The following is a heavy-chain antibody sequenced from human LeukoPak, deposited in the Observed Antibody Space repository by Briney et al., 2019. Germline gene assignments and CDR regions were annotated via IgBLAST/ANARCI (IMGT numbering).Heavy chain of an antibody. CDR3: ARGGGYVHY. CDR1: GFTFNSYE. J-gene: IGHJ4*02. CDR2: INSGGSAI. Sequence: PGGPLRLSCAASGFTFNSYEMNWVRQAPGKGLEWVSYINSGGSAIYYADSVKGRFTISRDNAKNSLYLQMNSLRADDTAVYYCARGGGYVHYWGQGTLVTVSS. D-gene: IGHD3-10*02. V-gene: IGHV3-48*03.